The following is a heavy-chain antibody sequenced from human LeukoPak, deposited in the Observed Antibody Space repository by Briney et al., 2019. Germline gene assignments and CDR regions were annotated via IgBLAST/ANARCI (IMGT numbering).Heavy chain of an antibody. CDR2: ISYDGSNK. V-gene: IGHV3-30*04. D-gene: IGHD2-21*02. CDR1: GFTFSSYA. Sequence: PGGSLRLSCAASGFTFSSYAMHWVSQAPGKGLEWVAVISYDGSNKYYADSVKGRFTISRDNAKNSLYLQMNSLRAEDKAVYYCARAAGDREPFDYWGQGTLVTVSS. J-gene: IGHJ4*02. CDR3: ARAAGDREPFDY.